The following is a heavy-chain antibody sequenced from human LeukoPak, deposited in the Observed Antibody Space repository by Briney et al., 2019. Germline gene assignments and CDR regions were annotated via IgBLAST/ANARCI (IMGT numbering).Heavy chain of an antibody. Sequence: SETLSLTCTVSGGSISNYYWSWVRQPPGKGLEWIGYIYYSGSTNYNPSLKSRVTISVDTSKNQFSLKLSSVTAADTAVYYCARSIPFDYWGQGTLVTVSS. J-gene: IGHJ4*02. CDR2: IYYSGST. V-gene: IGHV4-59*01. CDR3: ARSIPFDY. CDR1: GGSISNYY.